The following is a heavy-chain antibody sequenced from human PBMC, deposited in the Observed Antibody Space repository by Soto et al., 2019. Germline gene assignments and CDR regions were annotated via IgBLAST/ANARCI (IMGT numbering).Heavy chain of an antibody. D-gene: IGHD2-15*01. V-gene: IGHV5-10-1*01. CDR2: IDPSDSYT. J-gene: IGHJ4*02. CDR1: GYSFTCYW. CDR3: ARPGYCSGGSCSYNYYFDY. Sequence: PGESLKISCKGSGYSFTCYWISWVRQMPGKGLEWMGRIDPSDSYTNYSPSFQGHVTISADKSISTAYLQWSSLKASDTAMYYCARPGYCSGGSCSYNYYFDYWGQGTLVTVSS.